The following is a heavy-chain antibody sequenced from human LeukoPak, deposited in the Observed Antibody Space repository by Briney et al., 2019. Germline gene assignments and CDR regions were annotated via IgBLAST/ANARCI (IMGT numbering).Heavy chain of an antibody. CDR1: TGSFSGYY. CDR2: IYYSGST. J-gene: IGHJ4*02. Sequence: SETLSLTCAVYTGSFSGYYWNWIRRPPGKGLEWIGSIYYSGSTYYNPSLKSRVTISVDTSKNQFSLKLSSVTAADTAVYYCARTRNRRHAGYYWGQGTLVTVSS. CDR3: ARTRNRRHAGYY. D-gene: IGHD1-14*01. V-gene: IGHV4-34*01.